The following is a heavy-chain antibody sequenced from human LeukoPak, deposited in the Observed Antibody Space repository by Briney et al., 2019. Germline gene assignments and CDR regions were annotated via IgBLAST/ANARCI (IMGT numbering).Heavy chain of an antibody. CDR1: GFTFSTSG. J-gene: IGHJ6*03. D-gene: IGHD1-26*01. V-gene: IGHV3-21*06. CDR3: ARDPYSGNYGAYYYYYMDV. Sequence: GGSLRLSCAASGFTFSTSGMNWVRQAPGKGLEWVSSITSSSSYIYYADSVKGRFTISRDNAKNSLYLQMDSLRVEDTAEYYCARDPYSGNYGAYYYYYMDVWGKGTTVTVSS. CDR2: ITSSSSYI.